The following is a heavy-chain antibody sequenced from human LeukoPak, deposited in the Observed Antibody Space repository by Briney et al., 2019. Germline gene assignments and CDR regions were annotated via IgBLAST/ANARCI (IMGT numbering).Heavy chain of an antibody. CDR3: AREADDVGASYYFDY. D-gene: IGHD1-26*01. CDR2: INPSGGST. J-gene: IGHJ4*02. V-gene: IGHV1-46*01. CDR1: GYTFTSYY. Sequence: ASVKVSCKASGYTFTSYYMHWVRQAPRQGLEWMGIINPSGGSTSYAQKFQGRVTMTRDTSTSTVYMELSSLRSEDTAVYYCAREADDVGASYYFDYWGQGTLVTVSS.